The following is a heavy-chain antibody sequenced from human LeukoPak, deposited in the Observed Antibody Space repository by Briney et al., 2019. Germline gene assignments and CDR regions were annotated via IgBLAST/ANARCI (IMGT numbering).Heavy chain of an antibody. J-gene: IGHJ4*02. CDR2: IYTSGST. D-gene: IGHD3-22*01. V-gene: IGHV4-4*07. CDR3: ARSHSSGYYYVFEY. CDR1: GGSISSYY. Sequence: SETLSLTCTVSGGSISSYYWSWTRQPAGKGLEWIGRIYTSGSTNYNPSLKSRVTMSVDTSKNQFSLKLSSVTAADTAVYYCARSHSSGYYYVFEYWGQGTLVTVSS.